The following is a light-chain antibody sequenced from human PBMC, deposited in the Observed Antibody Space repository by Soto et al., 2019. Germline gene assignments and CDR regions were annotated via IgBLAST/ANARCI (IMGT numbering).Light chain of an antibody. J-gene: IGKJ1*01. V-gene: IGKV2-28*01. CDR3: MQPLHAPWT. CDR2: MAS. CDR1: QSLLWTNGSNY. Sequence: DLVMTQSPLSLPVTPGEPASISCRSSQSLLWTNGSNYVDWFLQKPGQSPQLLIYMASNRASGVTDRFSGSGSGTEDTLKISRVEAEDVGVYYCMQPLHAPWTFGQGTKLEIK.